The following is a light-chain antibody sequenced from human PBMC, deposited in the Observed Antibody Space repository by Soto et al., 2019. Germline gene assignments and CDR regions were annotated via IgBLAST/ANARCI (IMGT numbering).Light chain of an antibody. J-gene: IGKJ3*01. Sequence: EIVMTQSPATLSVSQGERATLSCRASQSVSSNLAWYQQKPGQAPRLLIYGASTRATGIPARFSGSGSGTEFTLIISGLQSEDFAVYYCQQYNNWPPFTFGPGTKVDIK. V-gene: IGKV3-15*01. CDR3: QQYNNWPPFT. CDR2: GAS. CDR1: QSVSSN.